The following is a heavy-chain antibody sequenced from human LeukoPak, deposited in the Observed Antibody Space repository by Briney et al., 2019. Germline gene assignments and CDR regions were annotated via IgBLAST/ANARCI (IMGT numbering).Heavy chain of an antibody. D-gene: IGHD6-13*01. CDR3: ARVSDSSSWNWVDY. Sequence: SETLSLTCTVSGGSISSYYWSWIRQPPGKGLEWIRYIYYSGSTNYNPSLKSRVTISVDTSKNQFSLKLSSVTAADTAVYYCARVSDSSSWNWVDYWGQGTLVTVSS. J-gene: IGHJ4*02. CDR1: GGSISSYY. CDR2: IYYSGST. V-gene: IGHV4-59*01.